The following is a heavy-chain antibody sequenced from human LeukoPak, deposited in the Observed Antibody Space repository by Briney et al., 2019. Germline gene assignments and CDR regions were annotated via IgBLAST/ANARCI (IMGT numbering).Heavy chain of an antibody. J-gene: IGHJ4*02. V-gene: IGHV3-74*01. D-gene: IGHD3-9*01. CDR2: INSDGSIT. CDR1: GFTFSSSW. CDR3: ASSTQILKYADY. Sequence: PGGSLRLSCAASGFTFSSSWMHWVRQAPGKGLVWVSRINSDGSITTYADSVRGRFTISRDNAKSTLYLQMNSLRAEDTAVYYCASSTQILKYADYWGQGALVTVPS.